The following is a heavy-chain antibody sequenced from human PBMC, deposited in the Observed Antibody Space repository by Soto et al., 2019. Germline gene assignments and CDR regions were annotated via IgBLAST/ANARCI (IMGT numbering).Heavy chain of an antibody. D-gene: IGHD1-26*01. CDR1: GYRFTSYW. CDR3: ARHRQYSKYYYYGMDV. CDR2: IYPGDSDT. Sequence: RESLKISDKVSGYRFTSYWIGWVRQMPGKGLEWMGTIYPGDSDTRYSPSFQGQVTISADKSISTAYLQWSSLKASDTAMYYCARHRQYSKYYYYGMDVWGQGTTVTVSS. V-gene: IGHV5-51*01. J-gene: IGHJ6*02.